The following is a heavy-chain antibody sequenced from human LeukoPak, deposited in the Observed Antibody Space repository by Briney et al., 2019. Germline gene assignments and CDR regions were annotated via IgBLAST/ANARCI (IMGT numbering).Heavy chain of an antibody. CDR3: ARQPVLAAPGNWFDP. CDR1: GGSISSYY. J-gene: IGHJ5*02. V-gene: IGHV4-59*08. CDR2: IYNSGST. Sequence: SETLSLTCTVSGGSISSYYWSWIRQPPGKGLEWIGDIYNSGSTNYNPSLKSRVSISVDTSKNKIYLKLSSGTAADTGVYYCARQPVLAAPGNWFDPWGQGALVTVSS. D-gene: IGHD2-15*01.